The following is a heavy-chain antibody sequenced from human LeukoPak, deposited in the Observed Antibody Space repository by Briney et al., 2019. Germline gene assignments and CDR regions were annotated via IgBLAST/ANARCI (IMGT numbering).Heavy chain of an antibody. CDR3: ARTFTSSWLDY. CDR2: IFSSGGT. D-gene: IGHD6-13*01. V-gene: IGHV4-59*01. CDR1: GGSISPYY. Sequence: SETLSLTCRVSGGSISPYYWSWVRQPPGKGLEYIGDIFSSGGTSYSPSLKSRVTISIDTSKNQFSLKVSSVTAADTAVYYCARTFTSSWLDYWGQGTLVTVSS. J-gene: IGHJ4*02.